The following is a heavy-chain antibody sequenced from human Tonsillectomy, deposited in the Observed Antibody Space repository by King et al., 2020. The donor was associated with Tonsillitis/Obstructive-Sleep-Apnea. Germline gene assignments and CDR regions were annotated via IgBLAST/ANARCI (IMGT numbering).Heavy chain of an antibody. D-gene: IGHD4-11*01. CDR3: AKDIWTTLGYYYMDV. Sequence: DVQLVESGGGLVQPGRSLRLSCAASGFALDDFAMHWVRQAPGKGLEWVSGINWNSDNIGYADSVKGRFTISRDNAKNSLYLQMNSLRSEDTALYYCAKDIWTTLGYYYMDVWGKGTTVTVSS. CDR1: GFALDDFA. J-gene: IGHJ6*03. V-gene: IGHV3-9*01. CDR2: INWNSDNI.